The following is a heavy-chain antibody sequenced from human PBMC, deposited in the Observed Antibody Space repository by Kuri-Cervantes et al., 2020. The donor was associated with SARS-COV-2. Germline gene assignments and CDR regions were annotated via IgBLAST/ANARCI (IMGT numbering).Heavy chain of an antibody. Sequence: SETLSLTCTVSGGSISSYYWSWIRQPPGKGLEWVGEINHSGSTNYNPSLKSRLTISVDTSQNHFSLKLSSVTAADTAVYYCATSTYYYYGMDVWGQGTTVTVSS. CDR2: INHSGST. J-gene: IGHJ6*02. CDR3: ATSTYYYYGMDV. D-gene: IGHD2-2*01. V-gene: IGHV4-34*01. CDR1: GGSISSYY.